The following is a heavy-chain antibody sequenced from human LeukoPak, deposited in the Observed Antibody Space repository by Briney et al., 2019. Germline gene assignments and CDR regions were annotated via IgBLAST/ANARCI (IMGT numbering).Heavy chain of an antibody. CDR1: GFTFSNYA. D-gene: IGHD3-22*01. J-gene: IGHJ4*02. Sequence: GGSLRLSCTASGFTFSNYAMTWVRQAPGKGLEWLSVISGSGGSTYHADSVKGRFTISRDNSKNTLFLQMNSLRAEDTAVYYCTKETSYYDSSGALDYWGQGTLVTVSS. V-gene: IGHV3-23*01. CDR3: TKETSYYDSSGALDY. CDR2: ISGSGGST.